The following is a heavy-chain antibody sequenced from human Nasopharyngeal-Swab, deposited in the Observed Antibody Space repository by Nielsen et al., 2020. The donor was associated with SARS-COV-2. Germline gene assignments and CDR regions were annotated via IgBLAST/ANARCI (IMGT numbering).Heavy chain of an antibody. Sequence: SETLSLTRTVSGGSISSGSYYWSWIRQPAGKGLEWIGRIYTSGSTNYNPSLKSRVTISVDTSKNQFSLKLSSVTAADTAVYYCARDGGAAHMDVWGQGTTVTVSS. V-gene: IGHV4-61*02. CDR2: IYTSGST. CDR1: GGSISSGSYY. D-gene: IGHD6-6*01. CDR3: ARDGGAAHMDV. J-gene: IGHJ6*02.